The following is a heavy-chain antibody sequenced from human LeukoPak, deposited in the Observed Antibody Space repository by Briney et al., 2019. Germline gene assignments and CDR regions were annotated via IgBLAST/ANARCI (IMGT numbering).Heavy chain of an antibody. V-gene: IGHV1-24*01. Sequence: GASVKVSCKVSGYTLTELSMHWVRQAPGKGLEWMGGFDPEDGETIYAQKFQGRVTMTEDTFTDTAYMELSSLRSEDTAVYYCATDGSGSYYNVRGYGMDVWGQGTTVTVSS. CDR3: ATDGSGSYYNVRGYGMDV. CDR2: FDPEDGET. D-gene: IGHD3-10*01. CDR1: GYTLTELS. J-gene: IGHJ6*02.